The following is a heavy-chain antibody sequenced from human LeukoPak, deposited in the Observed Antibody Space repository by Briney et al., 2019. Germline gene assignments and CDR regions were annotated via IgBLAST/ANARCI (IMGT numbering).Heavy chain of an antibody. CDR3: ARDVGWPLMVAGLDY. CDR2: ISAYNGNT. Sequence: ASVKVSCKASGGTFSSYAISWVRQAPGQGLEWMGWISAYNGNTNYAQKLQGRVTMTTDTSTSTAYMELRSLRSDDTAVYYCARDVGWPLMVAGLDYWGQGTLVTVSS. J-gene: IGHJ4*02. V-gene: IGHV1-18*01. D-gene: IGHD2-15*01. CDR1: GGTFSSYA.